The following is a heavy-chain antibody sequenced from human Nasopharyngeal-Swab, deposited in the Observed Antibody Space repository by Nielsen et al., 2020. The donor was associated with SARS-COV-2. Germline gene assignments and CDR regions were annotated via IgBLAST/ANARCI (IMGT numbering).Heavy chain of an antibody. CDR3: AANLFDH. CDR1: GFSFSSYW. V-gene: IGHV3-74*01. J-gene: IGHJ4*01. D-gene: IGHD1-14*01. Sequence: GGSLRLSCVASGFSFSSYWMHWVRQVPGKGLVWVSRISADGTSTRYADAVKGRFTISRDNARNTVYLQMNSLRADDAGLYYCAANLFDHWSNGTLVTVSS. CDR2: ISADGTST.